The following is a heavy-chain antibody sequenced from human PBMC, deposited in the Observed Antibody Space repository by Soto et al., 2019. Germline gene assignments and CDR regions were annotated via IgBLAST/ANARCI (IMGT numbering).Heavy chain of an antibody. V-gene: IGHV4-30-4*01. CDR2: ISYSGTT. Sequence: QVQLQESGPALVKPSQTLSLTCTVSGDSISSNNNYWSWIRQPPGEGLEWIGFISYSGTTSYSPSLKSRVAISLDTSKNQFSLSLSSVTAADTAVYYCARGRGYSYGLDPWGQGTLVTVSS. CDR3: ARGRGYSYGLDP. D-gene: IGHD5-18*01. CDR1: GDSISSNNNY. J-gene: IGHJ5*02.